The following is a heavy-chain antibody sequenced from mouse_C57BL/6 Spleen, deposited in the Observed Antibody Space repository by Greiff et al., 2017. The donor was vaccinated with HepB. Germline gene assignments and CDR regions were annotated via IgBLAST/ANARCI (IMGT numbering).Heavy chain of an antibody. Sequence: VQLQLSGAELVRPGASVTLSCKASGYTFTDYEMHWVKQTPVHGLERIGAIDPETGGTAYNQKFKGKAILTADKSSSTAYMELRSLTSEDAAVYYCTPITAVVAPRGFFDYWGQGTTLTVSS. V-gene: IGHV1-15*01. CDR3: TPITAVVAPRGFFDY. D-gene: IGHD1-1*01. CDR2: IDPETGGT. J-gene: IGHJ2*01. CDR1: GYTFTDYE.